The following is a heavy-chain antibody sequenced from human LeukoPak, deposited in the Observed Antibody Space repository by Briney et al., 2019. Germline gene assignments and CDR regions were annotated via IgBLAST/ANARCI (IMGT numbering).Heavy chain of an antibody. J-gene: IGHJ5*02. V-gene: IGHV4-38-2*01. D-gene: IGHD2-21*01. CDR2: IYHSGST. Sequence: SETLSLTXAVSGYSISSGYYWGWIRQPPGKGLEWIGSIYHSGSTYYNPSLKSRVTISVDTSKNQFSLKLSSVTAADTAVYYYARHVFRNWFDPWGQGTLVTVSS. CDR1: GYSISSGYY. CDR3: ARHVFRNWFDP.